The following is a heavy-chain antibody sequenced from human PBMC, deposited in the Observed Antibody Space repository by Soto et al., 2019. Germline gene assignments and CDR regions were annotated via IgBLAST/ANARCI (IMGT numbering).Heavy chain of an antibody. CDR3: ARAGYCGGGSCCWVWLER. CDR2: ITPNSGGT. V-gene: IGHV1-2*02. J-gene: IGHJ5*02. CDR1: GYTFTGYY. D-gene: IGHD2-15*01. Sequence: ASVKVSCKASGYTFTGYYMHWVRQAPGQGLEWMGWITPNSGGTNYAQKFQGRVTMTRDTSISTAYMELSRLRSDDTAVYYCARAGYCGGGSCCWVWLERWGQGSLVTVSS.